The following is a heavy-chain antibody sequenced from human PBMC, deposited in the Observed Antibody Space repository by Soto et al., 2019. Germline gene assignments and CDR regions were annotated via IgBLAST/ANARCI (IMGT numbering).Heavy chain of an antibody. J-gene: IGHJ4*02. CDR1: GFTFSSYG. Sequence: QVQLVESGGGVVQPGRSLRLSCAASGFTFSSYGMHWVRQAPGKGLEWVAVISYDGSNKYYADSVKGRFTISRDNSKNTLYLQMNSLRAEDTAVYYCAKDQWGYCSSTSCYGPRYWGQGTLVTVSS. D-gene: IGHD2-2*01. V-gene: IGHV3-30*18. CDR3: AKDQWGYCSSTSCYGPRY. CDR2: ISYDGSNK.